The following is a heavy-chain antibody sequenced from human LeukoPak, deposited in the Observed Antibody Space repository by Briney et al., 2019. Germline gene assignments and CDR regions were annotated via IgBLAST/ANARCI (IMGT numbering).Heavy chain of an antibody. D-gene: IGHD5-18*01. Sequence: GGSLRLSCAASGFTFHDYTMHWVRQTPGKGLEWVSLMNWDATNIYYADSVKGRFTISRDNSKNSLYLHMTGLKSEDSALYYCAKGGDSYGSQGAFDIWGQGTMVTVSS. J-gene: IGHJ3*02. CDR1: GFTFHDYT. CDR2: MNWDATNI. V-gene: IGHV3-43*01. CDR3: AKGGDSYGSQGAFDI.